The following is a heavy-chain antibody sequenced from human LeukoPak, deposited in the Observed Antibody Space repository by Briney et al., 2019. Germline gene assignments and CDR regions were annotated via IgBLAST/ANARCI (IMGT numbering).Heavy chain of an antibody. CDR3: ARDLKLRSVRWFDP. Sequence: ASVKVSCKASGYTFTGYYMHWVRQAPGQGLEWMGWINPNSGGTNYAQKFQGRVTMTRDTSISTAYMELSRLRSDDTAVYYCARDLKLRSVRWFDPWGQGTLVTVSS. D-gene: IGHD4-17*01. CDR2: INPNSGGT. CDR1: GYTFTGYY. V-gene: IGHV1-2*02. J-gene: IGHJ5*02.